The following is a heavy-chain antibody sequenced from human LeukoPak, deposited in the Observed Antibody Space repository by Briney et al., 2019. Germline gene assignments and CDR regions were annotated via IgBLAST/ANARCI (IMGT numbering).Heavy chain of an antibody. CDR3: ASLVGWSGYYSDAFDI. CDR1: GYTFTSYH. V-gene: IGHV1-46*01. J-gene: IGHJ3*02. D-gene: IGHD3-3*01. Sequence: ASVKVSCKASGYTFTSYHMHWVRQAPGQGLEWMGIINPSGGSTSYAQKFQGRVTMTRDTSTSTVYMELSSLRSEDTAVYYCASLVGWSGYYSDAFDIWGQGTMVTVSS. CDR2: INPSGGST.